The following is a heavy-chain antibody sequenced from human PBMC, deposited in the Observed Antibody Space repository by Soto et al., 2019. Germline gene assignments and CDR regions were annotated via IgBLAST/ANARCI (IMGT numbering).Heavy chain of an antibody. Sequence: GASVKVSCKASGYTFTSYGINWVRQAPGQGLEWMGWMNPNSGNTGYAQKFQGRVTMTRNTSISTAYMELSSLRSEDTAVYYCARGCCGSYTRDAFDIWGQGTMVTVSS. CDR1: GYTFTSYG. CDR2: MNPNSGNT. V-gene: IGHV1-8*01. J-gene: IGHJ3*02. D-gene: IGHD1-26*01. CDR3: ARGCCGSYTRDAFDI.